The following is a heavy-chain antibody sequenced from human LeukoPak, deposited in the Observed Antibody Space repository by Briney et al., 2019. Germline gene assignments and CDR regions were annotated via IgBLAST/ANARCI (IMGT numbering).Heavy chain of an antibody. CDR1: GFTFSSHW. Sequence: GGSLRLSCAASGFTFSSHWMNWVRQAPGKGVEWVGFIRSKPYGGTTEYAASVKGRFTISRDDSKSIAYLQMNSLKTEDTAVYYCTRDYGSSSSVSEYIIKYYLDYWGQGTLVTVSS. D-gene: IGHD6-6*01. CDR2: IRSKPYGGTT. J-gene: IGHJ4*02. V-gene: IGHV3-49*04. CDR3: TRDYGSSSSVSEYIIKYYLDY.